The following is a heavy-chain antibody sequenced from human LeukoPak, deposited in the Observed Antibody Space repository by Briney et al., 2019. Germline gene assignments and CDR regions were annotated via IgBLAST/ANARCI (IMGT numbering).Heavy chain of an antibody. CDR3: AREVFHGSGRRFDS. J-gene: IGHJ4*02. Sequence: GASVKVSCKASGYTFTSYAMHWVRQAPGQRLEWMGWINAGNGNTKYSQEFQGRVTITRNTSISTAYMELSSLRSEDTAVYYCAREVFHGSGRRFDSWGQGTLVTVSS. V-gene: IGHV1-3*03. CDR2: INAGNGNT. CDR1: GYTFTSYA. D-gene: IGHD3-10*01.